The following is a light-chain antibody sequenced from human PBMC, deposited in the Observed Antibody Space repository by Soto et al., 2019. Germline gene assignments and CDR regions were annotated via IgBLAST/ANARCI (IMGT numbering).Light chain of an antibody. Sequence: QSALTQPASVPGSPGQSITFSCTGTSSDVGGYNYVSWYQQHPGKAPKLMIYDVSNRPSGVSNRFSGSKSGNTASLTISGLQAEDEADYYCSSYTSSSTLVFGTGTKVTVL. CDR3: SSYTSSSTLV. CDR2: DVS. V-gene: IGLV2-14*01. J-gene: IGLJ1*01. CDR1: SSDVGGYNY.